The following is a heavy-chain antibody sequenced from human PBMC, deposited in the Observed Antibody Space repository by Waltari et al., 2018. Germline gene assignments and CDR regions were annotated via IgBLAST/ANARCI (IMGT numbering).Heavy chain of an antibody. CDR3: ASLSDDFDY. CDR2: ISYDGSNK. Sequence: QVQLVESGGGVVQPGRSLRLPCAASGFTFSSYAIHGVRQAPGKGLEWVAVISYDGSNKYYADSVKGRFTISRDNSKNTLYLQMNSLRAEDTAVYYCASLSDDFDYWGQETLVTVSS. V-gene: IGHV3-30-3*01. CDR1: GFTFSSYA. J-gene: IGHJ4*02.